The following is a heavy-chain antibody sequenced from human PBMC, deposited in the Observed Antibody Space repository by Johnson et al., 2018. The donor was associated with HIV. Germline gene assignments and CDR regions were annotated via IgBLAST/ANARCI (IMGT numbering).Heavy chain of an antibody. J-gene: IGHJ3*02. CDR1: GVTFSDYY. CDR2: ISSGGSTK. V-gene: IGHV3-11*04. Sequence: LQLVESGGGLVKPGGSLRLSCAASGVTFSDYYMSWIRQAPGKGLEWISYISSGGSTKYYADSVKGRFTISRDNSKNTLYLQMGSLRAEDMAVYYCAREGRGSSSGAFDIWGQGTMVTVSS. CDR3: AREGRGSSSGAFDI. D-gene: IGHD6-6*01.